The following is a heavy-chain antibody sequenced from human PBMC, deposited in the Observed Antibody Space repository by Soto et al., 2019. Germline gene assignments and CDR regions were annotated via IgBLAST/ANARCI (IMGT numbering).Heavy chain of an antibody. CDR3: ARAFSGSYPNFDY. D-gene: IGHD1-26*01. CDR2: ITYDGANG. CDR1: GFIFRSYA. J-gene: IGHJ4*02. Sequence: GGSLRLSCLASGFIFRSYAMHWVRQAPGKGLEWVAVITYDGANGYYADSVRGRFAISRDNSKSTLFLQMNSLRPEDTAVYYCARAFSGSYPNFDYWGQGTLVTVSS. V-gene: IGHV3-30*09.